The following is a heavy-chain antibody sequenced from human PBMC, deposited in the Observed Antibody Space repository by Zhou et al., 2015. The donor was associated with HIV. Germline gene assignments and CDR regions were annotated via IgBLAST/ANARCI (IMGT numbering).Heavy chain of an antibody. J-gene: IGHJ6*03. CDR2: ISSSGNT. V-gene: IGHV3-66*01. CDR1: GFTFTKYN. Sequence: EVQLVESGGGLVKPGGSLRLACAASGFTFTKYNMNWVRQAPGKGLEWVSLISSSGNTYYADSLKGRFTISRDDSKNTLYLQMNSLRDEDTAVYFCARDRQYYESRPYYYMDVWGKGTTVTVSS. D-gene: IGHD3-16*01. CDR3: ARDRQYYESRPYYYMDV.